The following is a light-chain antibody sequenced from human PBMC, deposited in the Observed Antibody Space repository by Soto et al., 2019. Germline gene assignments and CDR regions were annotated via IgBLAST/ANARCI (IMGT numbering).Light chain of an antibody. V-gene: IGKV1-39*01. CDR2: AAS. CDR3: QQSYSSPPT. Sequence: IQMTQSPSSLSASVGDRVTITCRASQSIKNYLNWYQQKPGKAPKLLIFAASSLQSGVPSRFSGSRSGPDFTLTISSLQPEDFATYYCQQSYSSPPTFGQGTKVDIK. CDR1: QSIKNY. J-gene: IGKJ1*01.